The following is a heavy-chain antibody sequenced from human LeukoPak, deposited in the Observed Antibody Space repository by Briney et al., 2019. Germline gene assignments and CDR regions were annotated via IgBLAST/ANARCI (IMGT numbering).Heavy chain of an antibody. CDR3: ARVIVATTYYYYYYMDV. D-gene: IGHD5-12*01. CDR2: ISSSSSSTI. J-gene: IGHJ6*03. Sequence: GGSLRLSCAASGFTFSSYSMNWVRQAPGKGLEWVSYISSSSSSTIYYADSVKGRFTISRDNAKNSLYLQMNSLRAEDTAVYYCARVIVATTYYYYYYMDVWGKGTTVTVSS. V-gene: IGHV3-48*04. CDR1: GFTFSSYS.